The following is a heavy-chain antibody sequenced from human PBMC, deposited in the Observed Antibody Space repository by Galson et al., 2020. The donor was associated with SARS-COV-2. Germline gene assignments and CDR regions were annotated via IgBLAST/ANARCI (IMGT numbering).Heavy chain of an antibody. CDR2: INSSGST. D-gene: IGHD5-12*01. V-gene: IGHV4-34*01. Sequence: SETLSLTCAVYGGSFSGYYWSWIRQPPGKGLEWIGEINSSGSTNYNPSLKSRVTISVDTSKNHFSLKLSSVTAADTAVYYCTRVGDGYNLGFDYWGQGILVTVSS. CDR1: GGSFSGYY. CDR3: TRVGDGYNLGFDY. J-gene: IGHJ4*02.